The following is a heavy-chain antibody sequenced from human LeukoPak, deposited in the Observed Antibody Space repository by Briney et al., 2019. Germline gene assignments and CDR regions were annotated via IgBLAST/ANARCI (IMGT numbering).Heavy chain of an antibody. V-gene: IGHV3-23*01. D-gene: IGHD6-13*01. CDR3: ARDPNYGSTWYVNWFDP. J-gene: IGHJ5*02. Sequence: GGSLRLSCAASGFTLSSYAMSWVRQAPGKGLEWISTISSSGGNTYYTNSVKGRFTISRDNSKNTLYLQMNSLKAEDTAVYSCARDPNYGSTWYVNWFDPWGQGTLVTVSS. CDR2: ISSSGGNT. CDR1: GFTLSSYA.